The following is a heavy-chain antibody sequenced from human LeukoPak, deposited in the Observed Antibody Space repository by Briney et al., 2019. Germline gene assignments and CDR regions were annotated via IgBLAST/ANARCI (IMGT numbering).Heavy chain of an antibody. Sequence: GGSLRLSCAASGFTFSSYSMNWVRQAPGKGLEWVSYISSSSSTIYYADSVKGRFTISRDNAKNSLYLQMNSLRAEDTAVYYCARDGWSGYYYFDYWGQGTLVTVSS. CDR3: ARDGWSGYYYFDY. J-gene: IGHJ4*02. CDR1: GFTFSSYS. CDR2: ISSSSSTI. V-gene: IGHV3-48*01. D-gene: IGHD3-3*01.